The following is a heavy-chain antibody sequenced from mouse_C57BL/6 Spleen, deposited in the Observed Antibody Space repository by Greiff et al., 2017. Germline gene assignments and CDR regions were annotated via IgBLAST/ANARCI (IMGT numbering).Heavy chain of an antibody. Sequence: VQLQQPGAELVKPGASVKMSCKASGYTFTTYPIMWMKQTPGKGLEWIGDFHPYNGDTKYNEKFKGKATLTVEKSSSTVYLELSRVTSDDSAVYYCAGRTVLACDYWGQGTTLTVSS. CDR2: FHPYNGDT. J-gene: IGHJ2*01. D-gene: IGHD1-1*01. CDR3: AGRTVLACDY. V-gene: IGHV1-47*01. CDR1: GYTFTTYP.